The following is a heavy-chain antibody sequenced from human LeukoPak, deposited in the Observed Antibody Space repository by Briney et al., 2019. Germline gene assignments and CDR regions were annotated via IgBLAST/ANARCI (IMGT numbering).Heavy chain of an antibody. V-gene: IGHV1-2*06. CDR3: AREYCSGGICYAYFDC. D-gene: IGHD2-15*01. CDR1: GYTFTAYY. J-gene: IGHJ4*02. CDR2: INPNSGDT. Sequence: ASVKVSCKASGYTFTAYYTHWVRQAPGQGLEWMGRINPNSGDTSYAQKFQGRVTMTRDTSISTAYMELSRLRSDDTAVYYCAREYCSGGICYAYFDCWGQGTLVTVSS.